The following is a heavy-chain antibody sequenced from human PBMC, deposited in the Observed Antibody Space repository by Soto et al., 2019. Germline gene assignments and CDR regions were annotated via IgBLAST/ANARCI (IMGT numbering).Heavy chain of an antibody. V-gene: IGHV3-53*01. J-gene: IGHJ5*02. CDR1: GFTVSSNY. CDR2: IYSGGST. CDR3: ARGGPIYYYDILTGRRADNWFDP. Sequence: GGSLRLSCAASGFTVSSNYMSWVRQAPGKGLEWVSVIYSGGSTYYADSVKGRFTISRDNSKNTLYLQMNSLRAEDTAVYYCARGGPIYYYDILTGRRADNWFDPWGQGTLVTVSS. D-gene: IGHD3-9*01.